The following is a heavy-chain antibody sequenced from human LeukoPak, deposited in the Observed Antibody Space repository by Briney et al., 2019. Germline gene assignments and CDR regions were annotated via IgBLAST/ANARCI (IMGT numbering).Heavy chain of an antibody. CDR2: INRDGSRT. D-gene: IGHD3-9*01. CDR1: GFTFSTSW. CDR3: VRSLTGTDDY. V-gene: IGHV3-74*01. J-gene: IGHJ4*02. Sequence: GGSLRLSCAASGFTFSTSWMHWVRQAPGKGLVWVSHINRDGSRTTYADSLKGRFTISRDNAKNTVYLQMNSLRAEDTALYFCVRSLTGTDDYWGQGTLVTVSS.